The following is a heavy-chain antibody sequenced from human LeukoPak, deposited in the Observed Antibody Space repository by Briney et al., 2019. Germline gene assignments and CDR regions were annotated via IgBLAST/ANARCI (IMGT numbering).Heavy chain of an antibody. CDR2: TRNKANSYTT. V-gene: IGHV3-72*01. CDR3: ARGEGPRVGATVD. Sequence: GGSLRLSCAASGFTFSSYSMNWVRQAPGKGLEWVGRTRNKANSYTTEYAASVKGRFTISRDDSKNSLYLQMNSLKTEDTAVYYCARGEGPRVGATVDWGQGTLVTVSS. J-gene: IGHJ4*02. D-gene: IGHD1-26*01. CDR1: GFTFSSYS.